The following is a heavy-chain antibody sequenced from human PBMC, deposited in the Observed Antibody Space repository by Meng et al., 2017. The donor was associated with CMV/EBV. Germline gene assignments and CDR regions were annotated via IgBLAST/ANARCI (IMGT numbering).Heavy chain of an antibody. CDR2: IRYDGSNK. CDR1: SDG. CDR3: AKSLQSYYDFWSGYPPEYFQH. Sequence: SDGVHWVRQAPGKGLEWVAFIRYDGSNKYYADSVKGRFTISRDNSKNTLYLQMNSPRAEDTAVYYCAKSLQSYYDFWSGYPPEYFQHWGQGTLVTVSS. J-gene: IGHJ1*01. D-gene: IGHD3-3*01. V-gene: IGHV3-30*02.